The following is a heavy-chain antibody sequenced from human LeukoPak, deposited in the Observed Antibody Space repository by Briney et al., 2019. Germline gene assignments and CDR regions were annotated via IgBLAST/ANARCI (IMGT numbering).Heavy chain of an antibody. CDR2: ISSSSSTI. Sequence: QPGGSLRLSCAASGFTFSSYSMNWVRQAPGKGLEWVSYISSSSSTIYYADSVKGRFTISRDNAKNSLYLQMNSRRAEDTAVYYCARRRRSISPIGDYWGQGTLVTVSS. J-gene: IGHJ4*02. CDR3: ARRRRSISPIGDY. CDR1: GFTFSSYS. D-gene: IGHD3-22*01. V-gene: IGHV3-48*01.